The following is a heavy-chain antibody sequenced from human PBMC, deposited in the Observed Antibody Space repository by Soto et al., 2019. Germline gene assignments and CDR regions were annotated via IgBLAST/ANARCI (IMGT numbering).Heavy chain of an antibody. D-gene: IGHD1-1*01. CDR3: VTGTGTTT. CDR1: GFTFTSYY. V-gene: IGHV1-46*03. J-gene: IGHJ3*01. CDR2: INPSGGRT. Sequence: GASVKVSCKASGFTFTSYYMHWVRQAPGHGLEWMGLINPSGGRTNYAQKFQGRVTMTTDTSTSTVYMNLSSLRSEDTAVYYCVTGTGTTTWGQGTMVPVSS.